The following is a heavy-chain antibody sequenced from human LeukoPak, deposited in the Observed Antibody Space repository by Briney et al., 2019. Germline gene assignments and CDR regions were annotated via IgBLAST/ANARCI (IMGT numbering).Heavy chain of an antibody. CDR1: GFTFSFYS. Sequence: PGGSLRLSCAGSGFTFSFYSLNWVRQAPRGGLEGVSFISGSGMDIFYAASVKGRFTISRDNAKNSVSLQMDSLRGDDTAVYYCARDIGGSYSAIDYWGQGTLVTVSS. J-gene: IGHJ4*02. CDR2: ISGSGMDI. D-gene: IGHD1-26*01. V-gene: IGHV3-21*05. CDR3: ARDIGGSYSAIDY.